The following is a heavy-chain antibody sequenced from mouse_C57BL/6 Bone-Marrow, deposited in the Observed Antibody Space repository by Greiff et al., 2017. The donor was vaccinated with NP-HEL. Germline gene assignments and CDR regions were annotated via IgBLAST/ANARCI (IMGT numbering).Heavy chain of an antibody. CDR2: INPSSGYT. V-gene: IGHV1-4*01. CDR1: GYTFTSYT. J-gene: IGHJ1*03. D-gene: IGHD1-1*01. CDR3: ARRYYGSSHWYFDV. Sequence: VQLVESGAELARPGASVKMSCKASGYTFTSYTMHWVKQRPGQGLEWIGYINPSSGYTKYNQKFKDKATLTADKSSSTAYMQLSSLTSEDSAVYYCARRYYGSSHWYFDVWGTGTTVTVSS.